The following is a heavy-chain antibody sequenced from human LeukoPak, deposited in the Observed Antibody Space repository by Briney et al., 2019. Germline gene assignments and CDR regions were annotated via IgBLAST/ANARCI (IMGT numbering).Heavy chain of an antibody. D-gene: IGHD3-10*01. V-gene: IGHV1-18*01. CDR3: ARGGFGNDY. CDR1: GGTFSSYA. Sequence: ASVKVSCKASGGTFSSYAISWVRQAPGQGLEWMGGFDPEDGETIYAQKFQGRVTMTTDTSTSTAYMELRSLRSDDTAVYYCARGGFGNDYWGQGTLVTVSS. CDR2: FDPEDGET. J-gene: IGHJ4*02.